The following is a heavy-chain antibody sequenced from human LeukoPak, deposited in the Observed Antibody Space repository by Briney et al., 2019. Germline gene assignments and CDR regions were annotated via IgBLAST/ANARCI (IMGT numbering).Heavy chain of an antibody. CDR3: AKGSNNYPDNFDY. V-gene: IGHV3-74*01. CDR2: INSDGSST. Sequence: PGGSLRLSCAASGFTFSSYEMNWVRQAPGKGLVWVSRINSDGSSTSYADSVKGRFTISRDNSKNTLYLQMNSLRAEDTAIYYCAKGSNNYPDNFDYWGQGSLVTVSS. CDR1: GFTFSSYE. D-gene: IGHD1-1*01. J-gene: IGHJ4*02.